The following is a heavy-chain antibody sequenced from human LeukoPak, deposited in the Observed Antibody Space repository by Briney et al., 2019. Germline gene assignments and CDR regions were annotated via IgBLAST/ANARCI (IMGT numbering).Heavy chain of an antibody. V-gene: IGHV3-74*01. CDR1: GFTFSTYW. D-gene: IGHD1-26*01. Sequence: QPGGSLRLSCAASGFTFSTYWMHWVRQAPRKGLVWVSRLSPDGSSSIYADSVKGRFTVSRDNAKNTLYLQMNSLRADDTAVYYCTRSPSLGGSYWGFDYWGQGTLLTVSS. J-gene: IGHJ4*02. CDR2: LSPDGSSS. CDR3: TRSPSLGGSYWGFDY.